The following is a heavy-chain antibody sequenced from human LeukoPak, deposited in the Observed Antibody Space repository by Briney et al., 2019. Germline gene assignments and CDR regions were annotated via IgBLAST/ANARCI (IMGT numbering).Heavy chain of an antibody. CDR3: ARVSGGSCYDY. D-gene: IGHD2-15*01. J-gene: IGHJ4*02. CDR2: ISSSGSTI. CDR1: GFTFSSYS. V-gene: IGHV3-48*04. Sequence: QTGGSLRLSCAASGFTFSSYSMNWVRQAPGKGLEWVSYISSSGSTIYYADSVKGRFTISRDNAKNSLYLQMNSLRAEDTAVYYCARVSGGSCYDYWGQRTLVTVSS.